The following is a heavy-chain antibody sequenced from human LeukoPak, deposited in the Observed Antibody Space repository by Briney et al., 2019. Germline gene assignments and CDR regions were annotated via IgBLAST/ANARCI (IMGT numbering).Heavy chain of an antibody. CDR3: ARAYGVGIAARTPGYWFDP. CDR2: INPNSGGT. V-gene: IGHV1-2*02. D-gene: IGHD6-6*01. J-gene: IGHJ5*02. Sequence: ASVKVSCKASGYTFTGYYIHWVRQAPGQGLEWMGWINPNSGGTNYAQKFQGRVTMTRDTSISTAYMELSRLRSDDTAVYYCARAYGVGIAARTPGYWFDPWGQGTLVTVSS. CDR1: GYTFTGYY.